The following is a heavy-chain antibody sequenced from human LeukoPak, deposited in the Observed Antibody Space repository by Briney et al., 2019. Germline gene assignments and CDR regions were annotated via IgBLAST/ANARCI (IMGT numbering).Heavy chain of an antibody. J-gene: IGHJ4*02. CDR1: GVSISSSSYY. CDR3: ARQLGYCSSTSCYADKVDY. Sequence: NPSETLSLTCTVSGVSISSSSYYWGWIRQPPGKGLEWIGSIYYSGRTYYSPSLKRRVTMSVDTSKNQFSLKLSSVTAADTAVYYCARQLGYCSSTSCYADKVDYWGQGTLVTVSS. CDR2: IYYSGRT. D-gene: IGHD2-2*01. V-gene: IGHV4-39*01.